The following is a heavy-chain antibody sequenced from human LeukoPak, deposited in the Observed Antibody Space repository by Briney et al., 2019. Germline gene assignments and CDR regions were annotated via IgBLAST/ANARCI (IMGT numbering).Heavy chain of an antibody. CDR1: GFTFSDSY. J-gene: IGHJ4*02. Sequence: GGSLRLSCTPSGFTFSDSYMTWIRQAPGEGLEWVSYISNSGREINYADSVKGRFTISRDNAMSSLYLQMNSLRVKDTAVYYCARSRRRELLGPSFDYWGQGTLVTVSS. CDR3: ARSRRRELLGPSFDY. D-gene: IGHD1-26*01. CDR2: ISNSGREI. V-gene: IGHV3-11*04.